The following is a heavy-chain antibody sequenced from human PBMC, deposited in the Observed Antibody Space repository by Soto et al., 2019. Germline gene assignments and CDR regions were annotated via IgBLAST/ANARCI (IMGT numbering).Heavy chain of an antibody. V-gene: IGHV4-34*01. CDR1: AGSFTDSY. J-gene: IGHJ5*02. Sequence: QVQLQQWGAGLLKHSETLSLTCAVSAGSFTDSYWSWIRQSPGQGLEWIGEINHAGHTNYNPSLKSRVTISVDASMYQFSLNLTSVTAADTSVYYCAKEVVAGTNWFDPWGQGTLVTVSS. CDR3: AKEVVAGTNWFDP. D-gene: IGHD2-15*01. CDR2: INHAGHT.